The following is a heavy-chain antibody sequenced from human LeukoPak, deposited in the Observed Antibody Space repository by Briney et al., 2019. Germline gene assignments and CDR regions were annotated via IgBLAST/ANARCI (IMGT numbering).Heavy chain of an antibody. CDR2: INPNSGGT. J-gene: IGHJ4*02. CDR3: ARARFRSIVGAISEVNY. V-gene: IGHV1-2*02. CDR1: GYTFTGYY. D-gene: IGHD1-26*01. Sequence: ASVKVSCKASGYTFTGYYMHWVRQAPGQGLEWMGWINPNSGGTNYAQKFQGRVTMTRDTSISTAYMELSRLRSDDTAVCYCARARFRSIVGAISEVNYWGQGTLVTVSS.